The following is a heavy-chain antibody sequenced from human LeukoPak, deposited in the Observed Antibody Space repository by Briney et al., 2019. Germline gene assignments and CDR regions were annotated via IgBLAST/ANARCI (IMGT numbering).Heavy chain of an antibody. V-gene: IGHV4-34*01. J-gene: IGHJ4*02. CDR2: INHSGST. CDR1: GGSFSGYY. CDR3: ARGLSGVDY. D-gene: IGHD3-10*02. Sequence: PSETLSLTCAVYGGSFSGYYWSWIRQPPGKGLEWIGEINHSGSTNYNPSLKGRVTISVDTSKNQFSLKLSSVTAADTAVYYCARGLSGVDYWGQGTLVTVSS.